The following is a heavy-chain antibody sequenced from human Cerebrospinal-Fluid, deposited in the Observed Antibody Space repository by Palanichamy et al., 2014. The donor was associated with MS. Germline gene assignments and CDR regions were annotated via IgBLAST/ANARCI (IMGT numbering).Heavy chain of an antibody. D-gene: IGHD4-11*01. J-gene: IGHJ6*02. V-gene: IGHV1-2*04. CDR3: AKGASDSNYAGGMDV. Sequence: QVHLVQSGAEAKKPGASVKVSCRASGYTFSGYYMHWVRQAPGQGLEWMGWINPNSGGTNYAQNFQGWVTMTRDTSSATAYSELRRLKSDDTALYYCAKGASDSNYAGGMDVWGQGTMVTVSS. CDR1: GYTFSGYY. CDR2: INPNSGGT.